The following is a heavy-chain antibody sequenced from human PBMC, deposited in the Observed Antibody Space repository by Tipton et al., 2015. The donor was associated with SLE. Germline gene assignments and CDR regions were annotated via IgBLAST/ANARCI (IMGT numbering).Heavy chain of an antibody. Sequence: TLSLTCTVSGGSIISGGYYSSWIRQHPGKGLEWIGYVDYSGRTYYNPSLKSRVTISVDTSKNQFSLKLSSVTAADTAVYYCARSEAAAGVLNWFDPWGQGTLVTVSS. CDR3: ARSEAAAGVLNWFDP. D-gene: IGHD3-10*01. CDR2: VDYSGRT. CDR1: GGSIISGGYY. J-gene: IGHJ5*02. V-gene: IGHV4-31*03.